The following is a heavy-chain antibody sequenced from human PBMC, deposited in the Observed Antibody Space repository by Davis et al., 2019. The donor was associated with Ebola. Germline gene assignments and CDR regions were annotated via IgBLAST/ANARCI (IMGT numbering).Heavy chain of an antibody. CDR3: ARRDGSSGWYNYYGMDV. J-gene: IGHJ6*02. CDR2: TYYSGST. D-gene: IGHD6-19*01. Sequence: SETLSLTCTVSGGSISSGDYYWSWIRQPPGKGLEWIGYTYYSGSTYYNPSLKSRVTISVDTSKNQFSLKLSSVTAADTAVYYCARRDGSSGWYNYYGMDVWGQGTTVTVSS. V-gene: IGHV4-30-4*02. CDR1: GGSISSGDYY.